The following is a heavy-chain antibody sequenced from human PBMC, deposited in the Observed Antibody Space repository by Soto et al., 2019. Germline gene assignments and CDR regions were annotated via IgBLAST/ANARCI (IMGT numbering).Heavy chain of an antibody. CDR2: MNPNSGNT. CDR3: ARARHNWNDPESDSYSGMDV. D-gene: IGHD1-20*01. CDR1: GYTFTSYD. V-gene: IGHV1-8*01. Sequence: QVRLVQSGAEVKKPGASVKVSCKASGYTFTSYDINWVRQATGQGLEWMGWMNPNSGNTGYAQKFQGRVTMTRNTSISTAYMELSSLRSDDTAVYYGARARHNWNDPESDSYSGMDVWGQGTTVTVSS. J-gene: IGHJ6*02.